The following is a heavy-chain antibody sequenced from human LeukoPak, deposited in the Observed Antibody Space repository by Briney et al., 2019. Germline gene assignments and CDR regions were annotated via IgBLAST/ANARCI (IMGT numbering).Heavy chain of an antibody. Sequence: SETLSLTCAVYGGSFSGYYWSWIRQPPGKGLEWIGEINHNGSTNYNPSLKSRVTISVDTSKNQFSLKLRSVTAADTAVYYCAGGGASSIPLDYWGRGTLVTVSS. V-gene: IGHV4-34*01. CDR2: INHNGST. CDR3: AGGGASSIPLDY. J-gene: IGHJ4*02. CDR1: GGSFSGYY. D-gene: IGHD2-2*02.